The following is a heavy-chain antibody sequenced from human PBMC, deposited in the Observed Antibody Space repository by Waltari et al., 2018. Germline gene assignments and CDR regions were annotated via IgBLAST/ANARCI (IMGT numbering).Heavy chain of an antibody. V-gene: IGHV3-33*06. CDR2: IWYDGSNK. J-gene: IGHJ3*02. Sequence: QVQLVESGGGVVQPGRSLRLSCAASGFTFSSYGMHWVRQAPGKGLEWVAVIWYDGSNKYYADSVKGRFTISRDNSKNTLYLQMNSLRAEDTAVYYCAKPSQGGGWIGFDIWGLGTMVTVSS. CDR1: GFTFSSYG. D-gene: IGHD6-19*01. CDR3: AKPSQGGGWIGFDI.